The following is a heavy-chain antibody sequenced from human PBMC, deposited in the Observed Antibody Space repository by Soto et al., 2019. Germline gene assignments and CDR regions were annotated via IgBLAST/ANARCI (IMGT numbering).Heavy chain of an antibody. Sequence: GESLKISCMGSGYKVSTWHNFTSYWIAWVRQMPGEGLEWMGIIYPGDSDTRYSPSFQGQVTISADKSINSVYLQWSSLKASDTAMDFCARGSTNYYYYGMDVWGQGTTVTVSS. CDR2: IYPGDSDT. CDR3: ARGSTNYYYYGMDV. CDR1: GYKVSTWHNFTSYW. V-gene: IGHV5-51*01. J-gene: IGHJ6*02.